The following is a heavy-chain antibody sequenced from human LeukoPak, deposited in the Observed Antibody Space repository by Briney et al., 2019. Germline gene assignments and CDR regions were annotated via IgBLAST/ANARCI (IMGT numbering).Heavy chain of an antibody. D-gene: IGHD2-2*01. CDR1: GYTLRSYG. Sequence: ASVKVSCKASGYTLRSYGITWVRQAPGQGLEWMGWISAYNGNTKYPQKLQGRVTMTTDTSTSTAYMELRSLRSADTAVYYCARGPIIDIVIVPAADDYYYMDVWGKGTTVTVSS. CDR3: ARGPIIDIVIVPAADDYYYMDV. V-gene: IGHV1-18*01. J-gene: IGHJ6*03. CDR2: ISAYNGNT.